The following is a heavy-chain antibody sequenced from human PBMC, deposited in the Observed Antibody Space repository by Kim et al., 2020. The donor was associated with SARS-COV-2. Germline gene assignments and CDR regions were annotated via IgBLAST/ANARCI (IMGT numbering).Heavy chain of an antibody. J-gene: IGHJ5*01. V-gene: IGHV3-13*04. D-gene: IGHD1-1*01. CDR3: ARGRTTGTTGLHWFDS. CDR1: GFTFSNYD. CDR2: IGTGGDT. Sequence: GESLRLSCAASGFTFSNYDMHWVRQAAGKGLEWVSAIGTGGDTYYPGSVKGRFTISRENAKNSLYLQMNTLRAGDTAVDYCARGRTTGTTGLHWFDSWG.